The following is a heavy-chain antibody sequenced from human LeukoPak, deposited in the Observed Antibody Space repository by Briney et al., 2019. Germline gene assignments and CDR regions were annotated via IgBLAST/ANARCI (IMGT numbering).Heavy chain of an antibody. CDR1: GYTFTSYG. V-gene: IGHV1-18*01. CDR3: ARRTYSSSSSLFDP. Sequence: GASVKVSCKASGYTFTSYGISWVRQAPGQGLEWMAWISAYNGNTNYAQNLQGRFTMTTDTSTSTAYMELRSLRSDDTAFYYCARRTYSSSSSLFDPWGQGTLVTVSS. D-gene: IGHD6-6*01. CDR2: ISAYNGNT. J-gene: IGHJ5*02.